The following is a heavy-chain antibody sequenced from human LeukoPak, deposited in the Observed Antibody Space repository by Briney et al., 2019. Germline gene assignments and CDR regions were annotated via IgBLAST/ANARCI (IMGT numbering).Heavy chain of an antibody. Sequence: PSETLSLTCAVYGGSFSGYYWSWIRQPPGKGLEWIGEINHSGSTNYNPSLKSRVTISVDTSKNQFSLKLSSVTAADTAVYYCARGPYKSGYSYGPGLRFFDYWGQGTLVTVSS. CDR1: GGSFSGYY. CDR3: ARGPYKSGYSYGPGLRFFDY. CDR2: INHSGST. V-gene: IGHV4-34*01. J-gene: IGHJ4*02. D-gene: IGHD5-18*01.